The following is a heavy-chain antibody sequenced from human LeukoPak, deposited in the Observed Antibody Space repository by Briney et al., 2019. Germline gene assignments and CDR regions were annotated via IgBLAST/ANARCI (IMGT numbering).Heavy chain of an antibody. D-gene: IGHD2-2*01. CDR1: GYTFTGYY. V-gene: IGHV1-2*02. CDR2: INPNSGGT. CDR3: ASGGYCSCTSCLDY. Sequence: ASVKVSCKASGYTFTGYYMHWVRQAPGQGLEWMGWINPNSGGTNYAQKLQSRVTLTRDTFLSTAYIDLSRPRADDTPPYYCASGGYCSCTSCLDYGAREPWSPSPQ. J-gene: IGHJ4*02.